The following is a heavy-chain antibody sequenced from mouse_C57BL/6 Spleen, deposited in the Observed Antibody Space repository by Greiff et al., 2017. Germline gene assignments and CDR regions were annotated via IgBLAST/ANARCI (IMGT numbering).Heavy chain of an antibody. D-gene: IGHD1-1*01. CDR2: IRSKSNNYAT. Sequence: DVHLVESGGGLVQPKGSLKLSCAASGFSFNTYAMNWVRPAPGKGLEWVARIRSKSNNYATSYADSVKDRFTISRDDSERMLYLQKNNLKTEDTAMYYCVRHYYRSSYVGWYYDVSGTGATVTVSS. CDR1: GFSFNTYA. J-gene: IGHJ1*03. V-gene: IGHV10-1*01. CDR3: VRHYYRSSYVGWYYDV.